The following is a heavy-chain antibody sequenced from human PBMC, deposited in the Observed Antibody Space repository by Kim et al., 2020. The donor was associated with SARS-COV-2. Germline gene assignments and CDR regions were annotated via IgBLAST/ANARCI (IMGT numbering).Heavy chain of an antibody. CDR3: AGGGGYYSIDY. CDR2: T. D-gene: IGHD3-3*01. J-gene: IGHJ4*02. V-gene: IGHV4-31*02. Sequence: TYYHPSRNCRVTISEDTSKNQFSLKLSSVTATETAVYYGAGGGGYYSIDYWGQGTLVTVSS.